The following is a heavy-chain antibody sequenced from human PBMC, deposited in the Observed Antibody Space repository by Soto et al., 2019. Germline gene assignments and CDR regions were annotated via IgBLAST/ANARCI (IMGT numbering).Heavy chain of an antibody. CDR3: ARGDSSLEYYYGMDV. CDR2: IYYSGST. V-gene: IGHV4-59*01. J-gene: IGHJ6*02. CDR1: GGSISSYY. D-gene: IGHD6-13*01. Sequence: QVQLQESGQGLVKPSETLSLTCTVSGGSISSYYWSWIRQPPGKGLEWIGYIYYSGSTNYNPSLKSRVTISVDTSKNQFSLKLSSVTAADTAVYYCARGDSSLEYYYGMDVWGQGTTFTVAS.